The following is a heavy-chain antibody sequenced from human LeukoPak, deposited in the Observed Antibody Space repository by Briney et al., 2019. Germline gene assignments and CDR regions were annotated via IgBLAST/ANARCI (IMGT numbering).Heavy chain of an antibody. CDR3: AREGDSSWPDYYYYGMDV. D-gene: IGHD6-13*01. J-gene: IGHJ6*02. CDR2: ISAYNGNT. Sequence: ASVKVSCKASGYTFTGYGISWVRQAPGQGLEWMGWISAYNGNTNYAQKLQGRVTMTTDTSTSTAYMELRSLRSDDTAVYYCAREGDSSWPDYYYYGMDVWGQGTTVTVSS. V-gene: IGHV1-18*01. CDR1: GYTFTGYG.